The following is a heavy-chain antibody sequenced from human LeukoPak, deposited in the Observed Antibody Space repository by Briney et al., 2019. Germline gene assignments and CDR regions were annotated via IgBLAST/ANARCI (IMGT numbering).Heavy chain of an antibody. J-gene: IGHJ3*02. Sequence: GGSLRLSCAASGFTFSSYAMSWVRQAPGKGLEWVSAISGSGGSTYYADSVKGRFTISRDNSKNTLYLQMNSLRTEDTAVYYCAKDRGGVLRYFDWSPDPFDIWGQGTMVTVSS. D-gene: IGHD3-9*01. CDR2: ISGSGGST. CDR3: AKDRGGVLRYFDWSPDPFDI. CDR1: GFTFSSYA. V-gene: IGHV3-23*01.